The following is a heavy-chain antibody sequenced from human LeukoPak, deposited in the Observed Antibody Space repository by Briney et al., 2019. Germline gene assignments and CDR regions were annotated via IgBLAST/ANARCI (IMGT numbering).Heavy chain of an antibody. CDR3: ARDGRWEKTPSC. D-gene: IGHD2-2*01. J-gene: IGHJ4*02. CDR2: KKPDGSEK. CDR1: GFTFSHYW. V-gene: IGHV3-7*01. Sequence: PGGSLRLSCAASGFTFSHYWMSWVREAPGKGLEWVANKKPDGSEKYCVDSVKGRFTISRDNAKNSLFLQMNSLRAEDTAVYYCARDGRWEKTPSCWGQGTLVTVSS.